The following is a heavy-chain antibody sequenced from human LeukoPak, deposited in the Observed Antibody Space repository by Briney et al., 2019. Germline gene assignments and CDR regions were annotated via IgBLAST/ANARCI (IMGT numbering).Heavy chain of an antibody. CDR1: GYSFSNYH. CDR3: AREVRTGLGATAY. J-gene: IGHJ4*02. CDR2: MAPRDDGA. Sequence: ASVKVSCKTSGYSFSNYHVHWVRRAPVQGIEWVGIMAPRDDGATYAQKFQGRVTMTRDTSTSTLYMDLSSLRPEDTAVYYCAREVRTGLGATAYWGQGTLVTVSS. V-gene: IGHV1-46*01. D-gene: IGHD1-26*01.